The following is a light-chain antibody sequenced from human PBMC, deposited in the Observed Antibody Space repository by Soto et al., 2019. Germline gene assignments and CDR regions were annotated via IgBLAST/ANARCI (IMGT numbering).Light chain of an antibody. V-gene: IGKV3-20*01. CDR3: HQYGISPPT. Sequence: EMVLTQSPGTLSLSPGERATLSCRASQSVSRSYLAWYQQKPGQAPRLLIYGVSSRATGIPDRFSGSGSGTDFTLTISRLEPEDFALYYCHQYGISPPTFGPGTKVDIK. CDR1: QSVSRSY. J-gene: IGKJ1*01. CDR2: GVS.